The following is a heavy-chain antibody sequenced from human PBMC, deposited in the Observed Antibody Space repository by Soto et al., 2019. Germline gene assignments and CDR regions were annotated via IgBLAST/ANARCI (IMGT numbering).Heavy chain of an antibody. J-gene: IGHJ4*02. D-gene: IGHD3-10*01. V-gene: IGHV3-23*01. CDR2: ISGGAT. Sequence: EVQLLESGGGLVQPGGSRRLSCAASGFTFRDYGMSWVRQAPGKGLEWVSGISGGATYYADSVKGRFVISRDDSKNTLYLEMDSLRVEDTAVYYCTKDSGSTSSGWGQGTLVTVSS. CDR3: TKDSGSTSSG. CDR1: GFTFRDYG.